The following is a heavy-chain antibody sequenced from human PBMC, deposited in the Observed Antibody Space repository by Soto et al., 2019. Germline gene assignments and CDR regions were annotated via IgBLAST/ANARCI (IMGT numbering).Heavy chain of an antibody. CDR1: GGSISNGHW. CDR2: IYESGRT. D-gene: IGHD1-26*01. Sequence: QVQLQESGPGLVKPSGTLSLTCAVSGGSISNGHWWSWVRQTPGQGLEWIGEIYESGRTNYNPSLKSRVTISVDKSSNQFSLNLNSVTAADTAVFYCASQGRGSFRFHFWGQGILVTVSS. V-gene: IGHV4-4*02. CDR3: ASQGRGSFRFHF. J-gene: IGHJ4*02.